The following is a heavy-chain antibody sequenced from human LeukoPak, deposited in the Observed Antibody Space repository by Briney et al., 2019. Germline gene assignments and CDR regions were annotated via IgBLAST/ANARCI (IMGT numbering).Heavy chain of an antibody. CDR2: IYSGGST. V-gene: IGHV3-66*01. CDR1: GFTVSSNY. CDR3: ARDMGGYCGSGSYFDY. Sequence: PGGSLRLSCAASGFTVSSNYMSWVRQAPGKGLEWVSVIYSGGSTYYADSVKGRFTISRDNSKNTLYLQMNSLRAEDTAVYYCARDMGGYCGSGSYFDYWGQGTLVTVSS. J-gene: IGHJ4*02. D-gene: IGHD3-10*01.